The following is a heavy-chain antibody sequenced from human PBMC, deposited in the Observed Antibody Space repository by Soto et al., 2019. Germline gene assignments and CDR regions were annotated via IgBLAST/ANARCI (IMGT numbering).Heavy chain of an antibody. V-gene: IGHV4-4*02. Sequence: QVQLQESGPGLVKPSGTLSLTCAVSGGSISSSNWWSWVRQPPGKGLEWIGEIYHSGSTNYNPSLKGRVTISVDKSKNQFSLKLSSVTAADTAVYYCASWGPYYYDSSGYYYDYWGQGTLVTVSS. J-gene: IGHJ4*02. CDR3: ASWGPYYYDSSGYYYDY. CDR2: IYHSGST. CDR1: GGSISSSNW. D-gene: IGHD3-22*01.